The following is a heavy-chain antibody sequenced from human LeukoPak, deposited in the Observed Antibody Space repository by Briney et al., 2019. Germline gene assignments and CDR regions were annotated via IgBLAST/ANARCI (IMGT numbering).Heavy chain of an antibody. Sequence: SQTLSLTCAISGDSVSSYSAACSWIRQSPSRGLEWLGRTYYRSKWYNDYAVSVKSRITINPDTSKNQFSLQLTSVTPEDTAVYYCARSGGHDAFDIWGQGTMVTVSS. CDR1: GDSVSSYSAA. CDR3: ARSGGHDAFDI. J-gene: IGHJ3*02. V-gene: IGHV6-1*01. D-gene: IGHD4-23*01. CDR2: TYYRSKWYN.